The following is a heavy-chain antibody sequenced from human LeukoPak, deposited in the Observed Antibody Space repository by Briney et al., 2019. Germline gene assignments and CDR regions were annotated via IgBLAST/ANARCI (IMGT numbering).Heavy chain of an antibody. D-gene: IGHD3-16*01. CDR3: APTAEAYTSWWKV. J-gene: IGHJ4*02. V-gene: IGHV1-2*02. CDR1: GYKFTDDY. Sequence: ASVKVSCKASGYKFTDDYMHWVRQAPRQGLEFLGWINPDSGFTNYAQKFKGRVTMTRDTSISTAYLEVRSLTSDDTAVYYCAPTAEAYTSWWKVWGQGTLVTVSS. CDR2: INPDSGFT.